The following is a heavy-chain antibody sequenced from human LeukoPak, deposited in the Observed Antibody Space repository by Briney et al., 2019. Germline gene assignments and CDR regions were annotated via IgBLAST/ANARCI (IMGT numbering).Heavy chain of an antibody. J-gene: IGHJ4*02. CDR2: FTTYNGNT. D-gene: IGHD3-22*01. CDR3: ARDSSGFYYVH. CDR1: GYTFINNW. V-gene: IGHV1-18*04. Sequence: ASVKVSCKASGYTFINNWMHWVRQAPGQGLEWMGRFTTYNGNTNYAQKFQGRVTMTTDTSTTTAYLEVTSLRSDDTAVYYCARDSSGFYYVHWGQGTLVTVSS.